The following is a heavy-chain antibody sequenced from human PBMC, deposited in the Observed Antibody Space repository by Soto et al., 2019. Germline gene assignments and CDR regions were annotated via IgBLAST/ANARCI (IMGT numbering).Heavy chain of an antibody. D-gene: IGHD6-19*01. V-gene: IGHV3-11*06. J-gene: IGHJ4*02. CDR2: ISSSSSYT. Sequence: QVQLVESGGGLVKPGGSLRLSCAASGFTFSDYYMSWIRQAPGKGLEWVSYISSSSSYTNYADSVKGRFTISRDNAKNSLYLQRNSLRAEDTAVYYCARDYSSGWYYFDYWGQGTLVTVSS. CDR1: GFTFSDYY. CDR3: ARDYSSGWYYFDY.